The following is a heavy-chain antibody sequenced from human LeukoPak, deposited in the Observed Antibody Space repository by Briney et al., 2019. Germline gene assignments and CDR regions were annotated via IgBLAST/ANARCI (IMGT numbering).Heavy chain of an antibody. V-gene: IGHV1-8*03. CDR3: AREGTVGATGYYYYYYMDV. J-gene: IGHJ6*03. Sequence: ASVKVSCXASGYTFTSYDINWVRQATGQGLEWMGWMNPNSGNTGYAQKFQGRVTITRNTSISTAYMELSSLRSEDTAVYYCAREGTVGATGYYYYYYMDVWGKGTTVTVSS. D-gene: IGHD1-26*01. CDR1: GYTFTSYD. CDR2: MNPNSGNT.